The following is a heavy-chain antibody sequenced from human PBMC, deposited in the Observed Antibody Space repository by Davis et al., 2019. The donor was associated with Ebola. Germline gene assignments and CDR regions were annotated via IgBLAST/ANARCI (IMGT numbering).Heavy chain of an antibody. CDR2: INTNTGNP. Sequence: ASVKVSCKASGYTFTSYGISWVRQAPGQGLEWMGWINTNTGNPTYAKGFTGRFVFSLDTSVSTAYLQINSLKTEDIAVYYCATLPDIWGQGTVVTVSS. V-gene: IGHV7-4-1*02. CDR3: ATLPDI. CDR1: GYTFTSYG. J-gene: IGHJ3*02.